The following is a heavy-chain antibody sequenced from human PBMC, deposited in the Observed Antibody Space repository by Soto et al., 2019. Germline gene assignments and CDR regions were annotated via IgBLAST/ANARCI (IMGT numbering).Heavy chain of an antibody. CDR1: GFSLISSGVG. D-gene: IGHD1-7*01. J-gene: IGHJ4*02. Sequence: GSGPTLVNPTQTLTLTRTFSGFSLISSGVGVGWIRQPPGKALEWLAFIYWDNDKRYSPSLRSRLTIAKDTSKNQVVLTMTEVDPVDTATYFCAHRRSGVSQWNYGEFDYWGQGTQVTVSS. CDR3: AHRRSGVSQWNYGEFDY. V-gene: IGHV2-5*02. CDR2: IYWDNDK.